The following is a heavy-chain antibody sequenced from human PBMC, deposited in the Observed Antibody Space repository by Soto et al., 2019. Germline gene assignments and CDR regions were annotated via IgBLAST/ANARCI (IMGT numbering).Heavy chain of an antibody. D-gene: IGHD3-16*01. CDR3: QGGDF. CDR1: GGSFRGYF. V-gene: IGHV4-34*01. CDR2: INGSGST. Sequence: SETLSLTCAVSGGSFRGYFWSWIRQSPDKGLEWIGEINGSGSTYYNPSFKSRLTISVXXXNXXXXXRXTAXTAADSAVYYCQGGDFWGQGTRVTVSS. J-gene: IGHJ4*02.